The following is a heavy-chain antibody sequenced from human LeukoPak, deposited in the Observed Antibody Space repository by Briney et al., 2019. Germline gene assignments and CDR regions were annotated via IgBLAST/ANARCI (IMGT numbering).Heavy chain of an antibody. CDR1: GGSISSGGYS. J-gene: IGHJ3*02. Sequence: PSETLSLTCAVSGGSISSGGYSWSWLRQPPGKGLEWIGYIYYSGGTNYNPSLKSRVTISVDTSKNQFSLKLSSVTAADTAVYYCARLDYYDSSGFGTVDTFDIWGQGTMVTVSS. D-gene: IGHD3-22*01. V-gene: IGHV4-61*08. CDR3: ARLDYYDSSGFGTVDTFDI. CDR2: IYYSGGT.